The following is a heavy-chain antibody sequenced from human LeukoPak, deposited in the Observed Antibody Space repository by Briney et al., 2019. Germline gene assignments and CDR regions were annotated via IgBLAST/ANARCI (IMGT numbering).Heavy chain of an antibody. CDR3: ARWYSSSYSLPEYYYYYYMDV. J-gene: IGHJ6*03. V-gene: IGHV1-8*01. D-gene: IGHD6-6*01. CDR1: GYTFTSYD. CDR2: MNPNSGNT. Sequence: ASVRVSCKASGYTFTSYDINWVRQATGQGLEWMGWMNPNSGNTGYAQEFQGRVTMTRNTSISTAYMELSSLRSEDTAVYYCARWYSSSYSLPEYYYYYYMDVWGKGTTVTVSS.